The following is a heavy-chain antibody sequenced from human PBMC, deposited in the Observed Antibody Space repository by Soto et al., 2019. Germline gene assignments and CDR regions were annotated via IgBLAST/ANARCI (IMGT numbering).Heavy chain of an antibody. D-gene: IGHD5-18*01. CDR2: IYYSGST. CDR1: GGSISSGGYY. V-gene: IGHV4-31*03. CDR3: ARRYSHGLIYYYYYMDV. J-gene: IGHJ6*03. Sequence: QVQLQESGPGLVKPSQTLSLTCTVSGGSISSGGYYWSWIRQHPGKGLEWIGYIYYSGSTYYNPSLKSRVTISVDTSKNQFSLKLSSVTAADTAVYYCARRYSHGLIYYYYYMDVWGKGTTVTVSS.